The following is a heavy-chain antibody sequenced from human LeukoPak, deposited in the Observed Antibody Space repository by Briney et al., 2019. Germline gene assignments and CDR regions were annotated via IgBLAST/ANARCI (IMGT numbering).Heavy chain of an antibody. CDR1: GFTFSSYA. CDR3: AKLEYSSLLGAFDI. D-gene: IGHD6-19*01. V-gene: IGHV3-23*01. CDR2: ISGSGGST. Sequence: GSLRLSCAASGFTFSSYAMSWVRQDPGKELEWVSGISGSGGSTYYAASVKGRFTISRDNSKNTLHLQMNSLGVEDTAIYYCAKLEYSSLLGAFDIWGLGTMVTVSS. J-gene: IGHJ3*02.